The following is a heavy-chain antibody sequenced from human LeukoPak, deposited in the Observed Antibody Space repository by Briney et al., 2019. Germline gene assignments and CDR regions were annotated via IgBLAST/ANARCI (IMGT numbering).Heavy chain of an antibody. V-gene: IGHV3-64*02. CDR1: GFTFSSYA. Sequence: GGSLRPSCAASGFTFSSYAMHWVRQAPGGGLESVSAISTNGDSTYYADPVKDRFTISRDNSKNTLYLQVGSLRAEDMAVYYCARVSAAAGTFDYWGQGTLVTVSS. J-gene: IGHJ4*02. D-gene: IGHD6-13*01. CDR2: ISTNGDST. CDR3: ARVSAAAGTFDY.